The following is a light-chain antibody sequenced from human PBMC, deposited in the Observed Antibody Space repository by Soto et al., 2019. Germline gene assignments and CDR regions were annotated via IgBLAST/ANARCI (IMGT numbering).Light chain of an antibody. Sequence: ETVLTQSPGTLSLSPGERVTLSCRASQSVCNRCLAWYQQKPGQSPRLLIYGASTRATGIPDTFSGSGSGTDFTLTISRLEPEDVAVYYCQHYGTTPWTFGQGTKVGIK. J-gene: IGKJ1*01. CDR1: QSVCNRC. CDR3: QHYGTTPWT. CDR2: GAS. V-gene: IGKV3-20*01.